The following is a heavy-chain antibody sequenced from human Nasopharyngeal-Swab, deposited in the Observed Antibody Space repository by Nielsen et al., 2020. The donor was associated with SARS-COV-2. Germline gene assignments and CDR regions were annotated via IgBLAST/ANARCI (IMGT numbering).Heavy chain of an antibody. CDR1: GFTFSSYW. CDR3: ARDITGTTSDAFDI. V-gene: IGHV3-7*01. CDR2: IKQDGSEK. D-gene: IGHD1-7*01. Sequence: GESLKISCAASGFTFSSYWMSWVRQAPGKGLEWVANIKQDGSEKYYVDSVKGRFTISRDNAKNSLYLQMNSLRAEDTAVYYCARDITGTTSDAFDIWGQGTMVTVSS. J-gene: IGHJ3*02.